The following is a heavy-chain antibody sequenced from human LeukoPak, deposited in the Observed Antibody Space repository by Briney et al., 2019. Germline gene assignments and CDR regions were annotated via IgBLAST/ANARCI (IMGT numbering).Heavy chain of an antibody. CDR1: GGSFSGYY. CDR3: ARITGTTFMDY. CDR2: INHSGST. D-gene: IGHD1-7*01. Sequence: PSETLSLTCAVYGGSFSGYYWSWIRQPPGKGLEWIGEINHSGSTNYNPSLKSRVTISADTSKNQFSLKLSSVTAADTAVYYCARITGTTFMDYWGQGTLVTVSS. J-gene: IGHJ4*02. V-gene: IGHV4-34*01.